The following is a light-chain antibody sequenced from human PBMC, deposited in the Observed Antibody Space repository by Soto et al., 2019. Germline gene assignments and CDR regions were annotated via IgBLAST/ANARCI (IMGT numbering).Light chain of an antibody. CDR3: IQTYNLPRT. CDR1: LNIGDS. V-gene: IGKV1-39*01. CDR2: GAS. Sequence: EIQMTQSPSSLSASVGQRGTITCRSSLNIGDSLSWFQQKAGKPPTQLIYGASALQSGVPVRFSGSASGTDFTLTIRNMQSEDFATYSCIQTYNLPRTFGKGTKVDIK. J-gene: IGKJ1*01.